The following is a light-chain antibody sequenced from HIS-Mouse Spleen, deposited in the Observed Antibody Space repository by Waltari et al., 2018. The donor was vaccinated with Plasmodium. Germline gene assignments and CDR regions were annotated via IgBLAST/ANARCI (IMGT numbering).Light chain of an antibody. Sequence: DIQMTQSPSAMSASVGDRVTITCRASQGISNYLAWFQQKPGKVPKRLMYASSSLQSGVPSRFSGSGSGTEFTLTISSPQPEDFATYCCLQHNSYPYTFGQGTKLEIK. J-gene: IGKJ2*01. CDR1: QGISNY. V-gene: IGKV1-17*03. CDR3: LQHNSYPYT. CDR2: ASS.